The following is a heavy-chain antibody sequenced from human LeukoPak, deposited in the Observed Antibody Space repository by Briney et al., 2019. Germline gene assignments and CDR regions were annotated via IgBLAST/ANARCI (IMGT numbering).Heavy chain of an antibody. CDR1: GYTFISYY. D-gene: IGHD3-22*01. CDR2: INPGGGST. CDR3: ARDREWGPEDYYDG. V-gene: IGHV1-46*01. Sequence: GASVKVSCKASGYTFISYYIHWVRQAPGQGLEWMGIINPGGGSTSYAQKFQGRVTMTRDTSTSTVYMELSSLRSEDTAVYYCARDREWGPEDYYDGWGQGTLVTVSS. J-gene: IGHJ4*02.